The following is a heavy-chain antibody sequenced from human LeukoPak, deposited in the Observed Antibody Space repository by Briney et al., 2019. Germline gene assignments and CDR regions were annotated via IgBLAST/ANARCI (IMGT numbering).Heavy chain of an antibody. CDR2: IKQDGSET. CDR3: AKYTGYYFGY. J-gene: IGHJ4*02. V-gene: IGHV3-7*01. CDR1: GFTFSSNW. Sequence: PGGSLRLSCAASGFTFSSNWMSWVRQAPGKGLEWLAKIKQDGSETCHMDSVKGRFTISRDNAKNSLYLQMNGLRAEDTAVYYCAKYTGYYFGYWGQGILVTVPS. D-gene: IGHD2-2*02.